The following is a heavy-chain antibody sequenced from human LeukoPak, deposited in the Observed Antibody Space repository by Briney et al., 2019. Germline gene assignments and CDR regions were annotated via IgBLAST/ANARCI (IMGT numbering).Heavy chain of an antibody. CDR1: GGSFSGYY. Sequence: SETLSLTCAVYGGSFSGYYWSWIRQPPGKGLEWIGEINHSGSTNYNPSLKSRVTISVDTSKNQFSLKLSSVTAADTAVYYCARVRYSSSWYHFYFDYWGQGTLVTVSS. CDR2: INHSGST. CDR3: ARVRYSSSWYHFYFDY. J-gene: IGHJ4*02. V-gene: IGHV4-34*01. D-gene: IGHD6-13*01.